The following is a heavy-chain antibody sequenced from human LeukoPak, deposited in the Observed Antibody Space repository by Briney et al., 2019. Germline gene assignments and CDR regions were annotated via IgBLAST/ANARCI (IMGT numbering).Heavy chain of an antibody. CDR3: ARVPDFWSGYYVDH. J-gene: IGHJ4*02. D-gene: IGHD3-3*01. CDR1: GFNLSNYG. CDR2: ISRGSIHI. V-gene: IGHV3-21*01. Sequence: GGSLRLSCVVSGFNLSNYGMNWVRQAPGKGLEWVSSISRGSIHIYYGDSVKGRFTISRDNAKNSLYLQMNSLRAEDTAVYYCARVPDFWSGYYVDHWSQGTLVTVSS.